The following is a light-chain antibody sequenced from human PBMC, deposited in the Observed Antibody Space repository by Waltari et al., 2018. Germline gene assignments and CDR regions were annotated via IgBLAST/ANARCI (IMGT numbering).Light chain of an antibody. Sequence: EIVMTQSPESLAVSLGATATITCKSSQSILYTSNNENYLAWYQQKPGPPPRLLIYWASSRDSGVPDRFSGSGSGTDFTLTISSLQAEDVAVYYCQQYFDNPRTFGQGTRLEIK. CDR2: WAS. V-gene: IGKV4-1*01. J-gene: IGKJ2*01. CDR1: QSILYTSNNENY. CDR3: QQYFDNPRT.